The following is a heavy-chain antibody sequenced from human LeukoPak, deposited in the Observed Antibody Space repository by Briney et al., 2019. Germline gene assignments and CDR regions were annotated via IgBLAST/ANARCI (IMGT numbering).Heavy chain of an antibody. CDR1: GGTFSSYA. CDR2: IIPIFGTA. Sequence: SVKVSCKASGGTFSSYAISWVRQAPGQGLEWMGRIIPIFGTANYAQKFQGRVTITTDESTSTAYMELSSLRSEDTAVYFCARLYGGNLDVGDYWGQGTLVTVSS. CDR3: ARLYGGNLDVGDY. D-gene: IGHD4-23*01. V-gene: IGHV1-69*05. J-gene: IGHJ4*02.